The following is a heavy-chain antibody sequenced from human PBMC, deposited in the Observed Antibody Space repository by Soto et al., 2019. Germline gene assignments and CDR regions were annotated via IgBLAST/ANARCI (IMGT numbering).Heavy chain of an antibody. CDR1: GGTFSSYT. D-gene: IGHD3-22*01. J-gene: IGHJ4*02. CDR3: ASQTEYYDSSGYYSDY. V-gene: IGHV1-69*02. CDR2: IIPILGIA. Sequence: QVQLVQSGAEVKKPGSSVKVSCKASGGTFSSYTISWVRQAPGQGLEWMGRIIPILGIANYAQKFQGRVTITADKSTSTAYMELSSLRSEDTAVYYCASQTEYYDSSGYYSDYWGQGTLVTVSS.